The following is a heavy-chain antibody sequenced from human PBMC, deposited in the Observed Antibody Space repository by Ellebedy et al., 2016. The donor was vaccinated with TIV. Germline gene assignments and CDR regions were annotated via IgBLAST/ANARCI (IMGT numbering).Heavy chain of an antibody. Sequence: SETLSLTCAVYGGSFSGYYWSWIRQPPGRGLEWIGEINHSGSTNYNPSLKSRVTISVDTSKNQFSLKLSSVTAADTAVYYCARGIPDIVVVPAAGPHNWFDPWGQGTLVTVSS. CDR2: INHSGST. V-gene: IGHV4-34*01. CDR3: ARGIPDIVVVPAAGPHNWFDP. D-gene: IGHD2-2*01. CDR1: GGSFSGYY. J-gene: IGHJ5*02.